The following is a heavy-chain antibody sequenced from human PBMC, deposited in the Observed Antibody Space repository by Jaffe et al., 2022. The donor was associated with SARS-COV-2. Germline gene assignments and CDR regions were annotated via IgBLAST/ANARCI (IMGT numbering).Heavy chain of an antibody. Sequence: EVQLVESGGGLVKPGGSLRLSCAASGFTFSSYSMNWVRQAPGKGLEWVSSISSSSSYIYYADSVKGRFTISRDNAKNSLYLQMNSLRAEDTAVYYCARTTRGYSGYDYYYYYMDVWGKGTTVTVSS. V-gene: IGHV3-21*01. J-gene: IGHJ6*03. D-gene: IGHD5-12*01. CDR3: ARTTRGYSGYDYYYYYMDV. CDR2: ISSSSSYI. CDR1: GFTFSSYS.